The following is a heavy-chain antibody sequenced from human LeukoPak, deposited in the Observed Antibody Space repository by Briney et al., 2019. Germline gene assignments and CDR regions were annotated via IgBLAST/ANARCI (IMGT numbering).Heavy chain of an antibody. Sequence: SETLSLTCTVSSGSISSYYWSWIRQPPGKGLEWIGYIYYSGSTNYNPPLRSRVTIASDKSNNRFSLRLTSVTAADTAIYYCARSGRDYGDYDCWGQGTLVTVSS. CDR2: IYYSGST. CDR3: ARSGRDYGDYDC. CDR1: SGSISSYY. J-gene: IGHJ4*02. V-gene: IGHV4-59*12. D-gene: IGHD4-17*01.